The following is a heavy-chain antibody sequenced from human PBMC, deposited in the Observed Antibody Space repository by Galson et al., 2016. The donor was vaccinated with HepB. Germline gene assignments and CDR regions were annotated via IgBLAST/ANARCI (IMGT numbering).Heavy chain of an antibody. J-gene: IGHJ4*02. D-gene: IGHD3-3*01. CDR1: GYTFTSYY. Sequence: SVKVSCKPSGYTFTSYYLHWVRQAPGQGFEWLGIINPGGGSSSYAQRFQGRVTVTRDTSTSTVYMELSGLRSDDTAVYYCARARGQVERVWYFDYWGQGTLVTVSS. V-gene: IGHV1-46*01. CDR3: ARARGQVERVWYFDY. CDR2: INPGGGSS.